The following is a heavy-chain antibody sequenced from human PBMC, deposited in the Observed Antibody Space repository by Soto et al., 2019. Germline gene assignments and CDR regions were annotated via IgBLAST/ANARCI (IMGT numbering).Heavy chain of an antibody. CDR1: GGSISSGDYY. Sequence: SETLSLTCTVSGGSISSGDYYWSWIRQPPGKGLEWIGYIYYSGSTYYNPSLKSRVTISVDTSKNQFSLKLSSVTAADTAVYYCARTSPGSSWFRVDYWGQGTLVTVSS. CDR3: ARTSPGSSWFRVDY. CDR2: IYYSGST. V-gene: IGHV4-30-4*01. D-gene: IGHD6-13*01. J-gene: IGHJ4*02.